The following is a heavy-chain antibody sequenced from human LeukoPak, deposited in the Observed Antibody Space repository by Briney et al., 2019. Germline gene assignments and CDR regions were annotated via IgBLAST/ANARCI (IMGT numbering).Heavy chain of an antibody. Sequence: PSETLSLTCTVSGGSISSGDYYWSWIRQPPGKGLEWIGYIYYSGSTYYNPSLKSRVTISVDTSKNQFSVKLSSVTAADTAVYYCARAPEVVNFDYWGQGTLVTVSS. CDR2: IYYSGST. CDR3: ARAPEVVNFDY. V-gene: IGHV4-30-4*01. D-gene: IGHD2-15*01. CDR1: GGSISSGDYY. J-gene: IGHJ4*02.